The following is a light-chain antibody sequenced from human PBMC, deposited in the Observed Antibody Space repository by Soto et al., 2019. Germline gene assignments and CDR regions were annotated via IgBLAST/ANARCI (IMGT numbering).Light chain of an antibody. V-gene: IGLV1-40*01. J-gene: IGLJ1*01. CDR3: QSYDSSLSGYV. Sequence: QSVLTQPTSVSGTPGERVTISCTGSSSNIGAGYDVHWYQKLPGTAPKLLIYGNSNRPSGVPDRFSGSKSGTSASLAITGLQAEDEADYYCQSYDSSLSGYVFGTGTKVTVL. CDR2: GNS. CDR1: SSNIGAGYD.